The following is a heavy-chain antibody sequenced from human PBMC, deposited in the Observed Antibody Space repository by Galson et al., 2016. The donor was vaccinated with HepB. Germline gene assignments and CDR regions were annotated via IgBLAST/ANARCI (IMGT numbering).Heavy chain of an antibody. J-gene: IGHJ6*02. CDR1: GFTFSSYA. V-gene: IGHV3-23*01. Sequence: SLRLSCAASGFTFSSYAMSWVRQAPGKGLEWVSAISGSGGSTYYADSVKGRFTICRHNSKNSLYLQMNSLRDDDTAVYYCARDGGQQVVRWERLRKVYYYYPMDVWGQGTTVTVSS. D-gene: IGHD6-13*01. CDR2: ISGSGGST. CDR3: ARDGGQQVVRWERLRKVYYYYPMDV.